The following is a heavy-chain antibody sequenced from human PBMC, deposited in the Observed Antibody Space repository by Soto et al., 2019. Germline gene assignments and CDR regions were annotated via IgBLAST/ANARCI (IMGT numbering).Heavy chain of an antibody. D-gene: IGHD6-19*01. CDR3: AKGVKIAVAGTVIA. CDR2: ISGSGGST. V-gene: IGHV3-23*01. Sequence: GGSLRLSCAASGFTFSSYAMSWVRQAPGKGLEWVSAISGSGGSTYYADSVEGRFTISRDNSKNTLYLQMNSLRAEDTAVYYCAKGVKIAVAGTVIAWGQGTLVTVSS. CDR1: GFTFSSYA. J-gene: IGHJ4*02.